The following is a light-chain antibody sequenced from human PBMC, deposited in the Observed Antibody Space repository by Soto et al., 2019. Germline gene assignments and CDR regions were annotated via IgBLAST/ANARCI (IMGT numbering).Light chain of an antibody. Sequence: EIVLTQSPATLSLSPGERATLSCRASQSVSTYLAWYQQKPGQAPRLLIYDASNRATGIPARFNGSGSGTDFTLTISSLEPEDFAVYYCQHRSNWPRTFGQGTKLEIK. CDR3: QHRSNWPRT. CDR1: QSVSTY. J-gene: IGKJ2*01. V-gene: IGKV3-11*01. CDR2: DAS.